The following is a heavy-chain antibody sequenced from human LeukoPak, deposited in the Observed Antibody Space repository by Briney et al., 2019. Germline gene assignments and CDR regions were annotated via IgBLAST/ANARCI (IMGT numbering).Heavy chain of an antibody. CDR1: GFGLSTYS. V-gene: IGHV3-64*01. D-gene: IGHD5-12*01. CDR3: GRGRPRGYSGYVIDY. CDR2: FSSNGGST. Sequence: GGPLKPSCAPPGFGLSTYSMVGSGRAPGQGLENVSAFSSNGGSTHYANSVKGRFTISRDNSKNTLYLQMGSLRAEDMAAFYCGRGRPRGYSGYVIDYWGQGTPITVSS. J-gene: IGHJ4*02.